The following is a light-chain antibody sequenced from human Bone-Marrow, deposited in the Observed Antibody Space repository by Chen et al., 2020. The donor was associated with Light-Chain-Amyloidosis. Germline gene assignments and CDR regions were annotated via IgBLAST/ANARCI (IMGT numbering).Light chain of an antibody. CDR2: RDT. J-gene: IGLJ2*01. Sequence: SYELTQPPSVSVSPGQTARITCSGDDLPTKYAYWYQQKPGQAPVLVIHRDTERHSGISERFSDTSSGTTSTLTISGVQAEDEADYHCQSADSSGTDEVIFGGGTKLTVL. CDR1: DLPTKY. V-gene: IGLV3-25*03. CDR3: QSADSSGTDEVI.